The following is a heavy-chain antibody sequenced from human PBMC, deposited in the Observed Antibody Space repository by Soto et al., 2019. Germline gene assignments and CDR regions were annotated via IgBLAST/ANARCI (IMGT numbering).Heavy chain of an antibody. D-gene: IGHD1-1*01. CDR1: GYTFTGYY. Sequence: ASVKVSCKASGYTFTGYYMHWVRQAPGQGLEWMGWINPDSGGTNYAQKFQGWVTMTRDTSISTAYMEPSRLRSDDTAVYYCASVYWNVVYSGAFDIWGRGTMVPVSS. CDR3: ASVYWNVVYSGAFDI. CDR2: INPDSGGT. V-gene: IGHV1-2*04. J-gene: IGHJ3*02.